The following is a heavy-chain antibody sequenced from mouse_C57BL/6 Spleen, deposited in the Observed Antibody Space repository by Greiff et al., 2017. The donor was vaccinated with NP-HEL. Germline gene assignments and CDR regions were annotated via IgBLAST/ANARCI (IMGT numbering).Heavy chain of an antibody. Sequence: VQLQQPGAELVRPGTSVKLSCKASGYTFTSYWMHWVKQRPGQGLEWIGVIDPSDSYTNYNQKFKGKATLTVDTSSSTAYMQLSSLTSEDSAVYYCARESNYGGYLDYWGQGTTLTVSS. CDR3: ARESNYGGYLDY. V-gene: IGHV1-59*01. CDR1: GYTFTSYW. CDR2: IDPSDSYT. D-gene: IGHD2-5*01. J-gene: IGHJ2*01.